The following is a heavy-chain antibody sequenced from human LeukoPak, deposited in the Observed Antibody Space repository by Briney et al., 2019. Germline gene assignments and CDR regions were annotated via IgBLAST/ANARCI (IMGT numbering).Heavy chain of an antibody. CDR1: GFTFRSHA. J-gene: IGHJ4*02. D-gene: IGHD1-26*01. CDR3: AREAYSGRYLGY. Sequence: PGGSLRLSCAASGFTFRSHAMSWVRQAPGQGLEWVSAISGTGGSTSYAGSVKGRFTISRDNSKNTLYLQMNSLRAEDTAVYYCAREAYSGRYLGYWGQGTLVTVSS. V-gene: IGHV3-23*01. CDR2: ISGTGGST.